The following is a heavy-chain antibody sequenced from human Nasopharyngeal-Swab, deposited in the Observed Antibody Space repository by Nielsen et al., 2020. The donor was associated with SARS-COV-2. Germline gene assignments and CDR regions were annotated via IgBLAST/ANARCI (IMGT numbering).Heavy chain of an antibody. J-gene: IGHJ3*02. Sequence: GESLKISCTTSGFTFGDYAMSWFRQAPGKGLEWVGFIRCKTYGGAPAYAASVKGRFTISRDGAESIAYLHMNSLETEATGVYYCARSVGSYYGQGAFDIWGQGTMVTVSS. D-gene: IGHD1-26*01. CDR2: IRCKTYGGAP. CDR3: ARSVGSYYGQGAFDI. CDR1: GFTFGDYA. V-gene: IGHV3-49*01.